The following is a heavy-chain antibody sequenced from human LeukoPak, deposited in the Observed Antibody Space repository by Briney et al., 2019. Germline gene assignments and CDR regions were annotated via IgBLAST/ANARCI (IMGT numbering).Heavy chain of an antibody. D-gene: IGHD2-2*01. CDR3: ARGKGYCSSTSCYHWFDP. V-gene: IGHV4-34*01. CDR1: GGSFSGYY. CDR2: INHSGST. J-gene: IGHJ5*02. Sequence: SETLSLTCAVYGGSFSGYYWSWIRQPPGKGLEWIGEINHSGSTNYNPSLKSRVTISVDTSKNQFSLKLSSVTAADTAVYYCARGKGYCSSTSCYHWFDPWGQGTLVTVSS.